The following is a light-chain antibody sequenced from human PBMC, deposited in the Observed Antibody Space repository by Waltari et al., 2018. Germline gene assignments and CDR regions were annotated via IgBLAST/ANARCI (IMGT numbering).Light chain of an antibody. CDR3: QVWESSGDQRI. CDR2: NDS. CDR1: NIGSKS. J-gene: IGLJ2*01. V-gene: IGLV3-21*01. Sequence: SYVVTQPPSLSVAPGETARITCGGTNIGSKSVHWYQQRAGQAPVLVIYNDSDRPSGIPERFSGSNSANTAILTISRVEAGDEADYYCQVWESSGDQRIFGGGTTLSVL.